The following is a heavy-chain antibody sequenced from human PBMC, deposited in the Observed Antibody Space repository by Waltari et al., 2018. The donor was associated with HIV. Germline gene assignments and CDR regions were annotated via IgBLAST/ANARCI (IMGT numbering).Heavy chain of an antibody. J-gene: IGHJ6*02. V-gene: IGHV1-8*02. D-gene: IGHD3-22*01. CDR1: GYIFMNFD. Sequence: QVHLVQSGPEVKRPGASVKISCKGYGYIFMNFDVNWVRKAAGHGPEWLGWMNPNSGNTASPYIFEERVTMTRDVSTDTAYMEMSGLTPEDTAIYYCARNSSAKGNRYFYYGLDVWGQGTPVTV. CDR3: ARNSSAKGNRYFYYGLDV. CDR2: MNPNSGNT.